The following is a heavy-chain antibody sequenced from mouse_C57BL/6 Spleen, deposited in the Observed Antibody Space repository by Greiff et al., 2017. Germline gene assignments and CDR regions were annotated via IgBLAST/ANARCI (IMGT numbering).Heavy chain of an antibody. D-gene: IGHD2-3*01. CDR2: ISSGGDYI. J-gene: IGHJ4*01. Sequence: EVMLVESGEGLVKPGGSLKLSCAASGFTFSSYAMSWVRQTPEKRLEWVAYISSGGDYIYYADTVKGRFTISRDNARNALYLQMSSLKSEDTAMYYCTRDGYYGGGYYAMDYWGQGTSVTVSS. CDR3: TRDGYYGGGYYAMDY. V-gene: IGHV5-9-1*02. CDR1: GFTFSSYA.